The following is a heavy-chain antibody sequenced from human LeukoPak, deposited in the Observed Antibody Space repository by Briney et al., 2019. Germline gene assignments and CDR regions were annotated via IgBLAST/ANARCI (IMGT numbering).Heavy chain of an antibody. D-gene: IGHD6-6*01. CDR3: AKESLSSSGTFDY. CDR2: IWYGGSNK. CDR1: GFTFSSYA. Sequence: GRSLRLSCAASGFTFSSYAMHWVRQAPGKGLEWVAVIWYGGSNKYYADSVKGRFTISRDNSKNTLYQQMNSLRAEDTAVYYCAKESLSSSGTFDYWGQGTLVTVSS. J-gene: IGHJ4*02. V-gene: IGHV3-30*04.